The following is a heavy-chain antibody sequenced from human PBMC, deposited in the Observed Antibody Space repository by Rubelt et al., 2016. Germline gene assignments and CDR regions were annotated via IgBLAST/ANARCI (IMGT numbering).Heavy chain of an antibody. J-gene: IGHJ4*02. D-gene: IGHD6-6*01. CDR2: ISAYNGNT. Sequence: QVQLVQSVPEVKKPGASVKVSCRASGYTFTSYGISWVRQAPGQGLEWMGWISAYNGNTNYAQKFQGRVTMTRDTSISTAYMGLSRLRSDDTAVYYCARVRQLSDYWGQGTLVTVSS. CDR3: ARVRQLSDY. CDR1: GYTFTSYG. V-gene: IGHV1-18*01.